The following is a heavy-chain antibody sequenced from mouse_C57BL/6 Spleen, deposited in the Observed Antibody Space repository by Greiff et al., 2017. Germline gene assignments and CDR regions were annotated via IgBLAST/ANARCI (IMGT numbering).Heavy chain of an antibody. V-gene: IGHV5-9*01. J-gene: IGHJ2*01. CDR2: ISGGGGNT. Sequence: EVQRVESGGGLVKPGGSLKLSCAASGFTFSSYTMSWVRQTPEKRLEWVATISGGGGNTYYPDSVKGRFTISRDNAKNTLYLQMSSLRSEDTALYYCARIDYGSSYGYWGQGTTLTVSS. CDR1: GFTFSSYT. CDR3: ARIDYGSSYGY. D-gene: IGHD1-1*01.